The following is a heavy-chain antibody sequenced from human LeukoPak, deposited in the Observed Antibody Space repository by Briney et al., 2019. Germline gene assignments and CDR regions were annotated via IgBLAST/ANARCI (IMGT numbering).Heavy chain of an antibody. J-gene: IGHJ4*02. D-gene: IGHD5-12*01. CDR2: IYHSGST. CDR1: GYSISSGYY. Sequence: PSETLSLTCTVSGYSISSGYYWGWIRQPPGKGLEWIGSIYHSGSTYYNPSLKSRVTISVDTSKNQFSLKLSSVTAADTAVYYCARHAISGSPVIYFDYWGQGTLVTVSS. V-gene: IGHV4-38-2*02. CDR3: ARHAISGSPVIYFDY.